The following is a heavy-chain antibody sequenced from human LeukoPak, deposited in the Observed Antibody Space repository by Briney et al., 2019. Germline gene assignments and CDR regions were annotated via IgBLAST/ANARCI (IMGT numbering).Heavy chain of an antibody. J-gene: IGHJ4*02. Sequence: GGSLRLSCAASGFTFNKYWMSWVRQAPGKGLELVANIKQDGSEKYYVDSVKGRFTISRDNAKNSLYLQMNSLRAEDTAMYYCAREGSSSFDYWGQGTLVTVSS. CDR2: IKQDGSEK. V-gene: IGHV3-7*01. CDR3: AREGSSSFDY. CDR1: GFTFNKYW. D-gene: IGHD6-6*01.